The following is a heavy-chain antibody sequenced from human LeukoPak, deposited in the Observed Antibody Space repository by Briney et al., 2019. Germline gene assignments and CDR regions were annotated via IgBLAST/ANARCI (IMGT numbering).Heavy chain of an antibody. Sequence: TSETLSLTCAVYGGSFSGSYWSWIRHPPGKGLEWVGEINHSGSTNYNPSLKSRVTISVDTSKNQFSLKLSSVTAADTAVYYCARGSSPMTTADYWGQGTLVTVSS. J-gene: IGHJ4*02. CDR3: ARGSSPMTTADY. D-gene: IGHD4-17*01. CDR2: INHSGST. V-gene: IGHV4-34*01. CDR1: GGSFSGSY.